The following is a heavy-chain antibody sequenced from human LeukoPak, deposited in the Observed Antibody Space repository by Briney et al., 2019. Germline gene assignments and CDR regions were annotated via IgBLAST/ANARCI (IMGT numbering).Heavy chain of an antibody. CDR1: GYTFTSYY. CDR2: INPRGTAT. CDR3: ARDFPENWNYFDY. Sequence: ASVKVSCKASGYTFTSYYMHWVRQAPGQGLEWMGLINPRGTATRYAESFQGRLTLTRDLSTSTDYMELSSLRSDDTAVYYCARDFPENWNYFDYWGQGTLVTVSS. D-gene: IGHD1-1*01. J-gene: IGHJ4*02. V-gene: IGHV1-46*01.